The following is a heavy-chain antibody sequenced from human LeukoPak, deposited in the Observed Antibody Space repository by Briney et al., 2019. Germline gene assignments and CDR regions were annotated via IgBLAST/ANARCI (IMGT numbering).Heavy chain of an antibody. V-gene: IGHV3-21*01. Sequence: GGSLRLSCAASGFTFSSYSMNWVRQAPGKGLEWVSSISSSSSYIYYADSVKGRFTISRDNAKNSLYLQMNSLRAEDTAVYYCAKEGTYYYDSSGTHYFDYWGQGTLVTVSS. CDR1: GFTFSSYS. CDR3: AKEGTYYYDSSGTHYFDY. J-gene: IGHJ4*02. D-gene: IGHD3-22*01. CDR2: ISSSSSYI.